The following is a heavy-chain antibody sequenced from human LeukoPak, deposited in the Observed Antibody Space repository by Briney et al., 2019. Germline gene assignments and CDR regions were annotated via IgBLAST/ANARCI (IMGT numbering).Heavy chain of an antibody. D-gene: IGHD3-3*01. J-gene: IGHJ6*02. CDR2: IYYSGST. CDR3: ARYYDFWSGYLRSPNYYYGLDV. V-gene: IGHV4-59*08. CDR1: GGSISSYY. Sequence: KSSETLSLTCTVSGGSISSYYWSWIRQHPGKGLEWIGYIYYSGSTYYNPSLKSRVTISADTSKNQFSLKLSSVTAADTAVYYCARYYDFWSGYLRSPNYYYGLDVWGQGTTVTVSS.